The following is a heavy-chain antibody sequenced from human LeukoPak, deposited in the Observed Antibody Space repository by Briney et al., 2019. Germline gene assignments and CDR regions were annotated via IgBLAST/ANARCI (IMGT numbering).Heavy chain of an antibody. V-gene: IGHV3-30-3*01. Sequence: GGSLGLSCAASGFTFSSYAMHWVRQAPGKGLEWVTIISYDGSKTYYADSVKGRFTISRDYSKSTLYLQMNSLRPEDTAVYYCARDQLYYGSGTNALDIWGQGTVVTVSS. CDR3: ARDQLYYGSGTNALDI. CDR2: ISYDGSKT. CDR1: GFTFSSYA. J-gene: IGHJ3*02. D-gene: IGHD3-10*01.